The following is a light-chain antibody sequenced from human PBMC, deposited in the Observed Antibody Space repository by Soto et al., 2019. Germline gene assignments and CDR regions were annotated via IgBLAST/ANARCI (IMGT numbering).Light chain of an antibody. CDR3: AAWDGSLNNVL. Sequence: QSVLTQPPSASGTPGQRVTISCSGSGSSIGTNTVNWYRQLPGTAPKLLIYGDNQRPSGVPDRFSASKSGTSASLAISGLQSDDEADYYCAAWDGSLNNVLFGGGTKVTVL. V-gene: IGLV1-44*01. CDR2: GDN. CDR1: GSSIGTNT. J-gene: IGLJ2*01.